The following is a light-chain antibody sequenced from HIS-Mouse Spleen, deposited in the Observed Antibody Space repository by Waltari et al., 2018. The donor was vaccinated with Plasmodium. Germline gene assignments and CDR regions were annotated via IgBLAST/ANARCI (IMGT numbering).Light chain of an antibody. CDR1: ALPKKY. Sequence: SYELTQPPSVSVSPGQTARITCSGDALPKKYAYWYQQKSGQAPVVVIYEASKRPSGIPERVAGSSSGTMATWTISGAQVEDEADYYCYSTDSSGNHRVFGGGTKLTVL. V-gene: IGLV3-10*01. CDR2: EAS. J-gene: IGLJ3*02. CDR3: YSTDSSGNHRV.